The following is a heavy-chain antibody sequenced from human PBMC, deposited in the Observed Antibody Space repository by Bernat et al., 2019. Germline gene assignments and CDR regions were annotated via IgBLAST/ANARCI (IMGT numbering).Heavy chain of an antibody. Sequence: QITLKESGPTLVKPTQTLTLTCTFSGFSLSTSGVGVGWIRQPPGKALEWLALIYWDDDKRYSPSLKSRLTITKDTSKNQVVLTMTNMDPVDTATYFCEHVDLSSGFYGRGLGCFHSCGEGTLVTVSS. CDR1: GFSLSTSGVG. D-gene: IGHD3-3*01. V-gene: IGHV2-5*02. J-gene: IGHJ4*02. CDR3: EHVDLSSGFYGRGLGCFHS. CDR2: IYWDDDK.